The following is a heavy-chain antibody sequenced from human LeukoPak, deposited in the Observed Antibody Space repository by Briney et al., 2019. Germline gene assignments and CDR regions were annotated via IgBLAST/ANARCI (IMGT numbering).Heavy chain of an antibody. V-gene: IGHV3-30*02. D-gene: IGHD6-19*01. Sequence: GGSLRLSCAASGFTFSSYGMHWVRQAPGKGLEWVAFIRYDGSNKYYADSVKGRFTISRGNSKNTLYLQMNSLRAEDTAVYYCANDHSSGWYSPRGDYFDYWGQGTLVTVSS. CDR1: GFTFSSYG. CDR2: IRYDGSNK. CDR3: ANDHSSGWYSPRGDYFDY. J-gene: IGHJ4*02.